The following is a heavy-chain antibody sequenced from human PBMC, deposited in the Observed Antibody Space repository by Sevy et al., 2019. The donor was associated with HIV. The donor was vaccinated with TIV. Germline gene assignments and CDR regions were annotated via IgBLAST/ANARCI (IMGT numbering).Heavy chain of an antibody. CDR1: GFTFSSYS. V-gene: IGHV3-48*02. CDR2: ISSSSSTI. D-gene: IGHD3-3*01. J-gene: IGHJ6*02. Sequence: GGSLRLSCAASGFTFSSYSMNWVRQAPGKRLEWVSYISSSSSTIYYADSVKGRFTISRDNAKNSLYLQMNSLRDEGTAVYYCARDGFPMGDFWNGYPQYYYGMDVWGQGTTVTVSS. CDR3: ARDGFPMGDFWNGYPQYYYGMDV.